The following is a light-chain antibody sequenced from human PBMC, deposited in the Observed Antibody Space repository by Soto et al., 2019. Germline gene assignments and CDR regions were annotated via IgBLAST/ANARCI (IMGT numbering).Light chain of an antibody. Sequence: QAVVTQSPSASASLGASVKLTCTLSSRHSNYAVAWHQQQPQKGPRFLMKINSDGSHNKGDGIPDRFSGSTSGAERSLIISSLQSEDAADYYGHAWGPCFHVFGGGTKVTVL. J-gene: IGLJ2*01. CDR2: INSDGSH. CDR1: SRHSNYA. CDR3: HAWGPCFHV. V-gene: IGLV4-69*01.